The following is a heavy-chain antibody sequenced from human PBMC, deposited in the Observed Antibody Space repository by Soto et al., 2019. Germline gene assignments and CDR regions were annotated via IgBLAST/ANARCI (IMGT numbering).Heavy chain of an antibody. CDR3: ARAQQDLGYCSSTSCPTGMDV. V-gene: IGHV3-7*01. Sequence: GSLRLSCAAPTFIFSTYWMTWVRQAPGKGLEWVANIKRDGSETHYADSVKGRFTISRDNSKNTLYLQMNSLRAEDTAVYYCARAQQDLGYCSSTSCPTGMDVWGQGTTVTVSS. CDR2: IKRDGSET. CDR1: TFIFSTYW. J-gene: IGHJ6*02. D-gene: IGHD2-2*01.